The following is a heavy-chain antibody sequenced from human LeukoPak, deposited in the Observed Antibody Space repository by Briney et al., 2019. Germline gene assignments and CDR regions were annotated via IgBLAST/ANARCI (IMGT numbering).Heavy chain of an antibody. J-gene: IGHJ4*02. D-gene: IGHD6-6*01. CDR3: VKDQGEAIVPRRFDY. CDR2: ITDSGGDT. CDR1: GFTFNNYA. Sequence: PGGSLRLSCAASGFTFNNYAMSWVRQAPGKGLEWVSAITDSGGDTYHADTVKGRFTISRDNSRNTLYLQMNSLRAEDTAVYYCVKDQGEAIVPRRFDYWGQGTLVTVSS. V-gene: IGHV3-23*01.